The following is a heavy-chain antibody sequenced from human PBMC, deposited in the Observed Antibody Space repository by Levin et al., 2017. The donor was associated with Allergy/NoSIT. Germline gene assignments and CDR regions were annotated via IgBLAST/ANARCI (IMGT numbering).Heavy chain of an antibody. Sequence: GESLKISCAASGFTFSRDWMTWVRQAPGKGLEWVANIKEDGSEKYYVDSVKGRFTVSRDNAKNSLWLQMNSLRVEDTAVYYCARDILEIWGQGTLVTVSS. CDR3: ARDILEI. V-gene: IGHV3-7*01. D-gene: IGHD1-1*01. CDR2: IKEDGSEK. J-gene: IGHJ4*02. CDR1: GFTFSRDW.